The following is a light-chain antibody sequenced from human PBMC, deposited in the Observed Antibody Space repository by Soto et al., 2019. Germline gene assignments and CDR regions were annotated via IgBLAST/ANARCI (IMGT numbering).Light chain of an antibody. V-gene: IGKV1-5*01. CDR3: QHYNTYSTWT. J-gene: IGKJ1*01. Sequence: DIQMTQSPSSLSASVGDRVTISCRASQGISSYLAWYQQKPGKAPKLLIYDASSLQSGVPSRFSGSGSGTEFTLTISGLQPDDFATYYCQHYNTYSTWTFGQGTKVDIK. CDR2: DAS. CDR1: QGISSY.